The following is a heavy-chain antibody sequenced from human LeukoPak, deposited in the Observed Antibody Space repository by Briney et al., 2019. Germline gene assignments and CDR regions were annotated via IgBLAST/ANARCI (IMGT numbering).Heavy chain of an antibody. CDR1: GFTFSSYA. Sequence: GRSLRLSCAASGFTFSSYAVHWVRQAPGKGLEWVAVISNDGSNKYYADSVKGRFTISRDDSKNTLYLQMNSLRDEDTAVYYCARAEAYWYSYWGQGTLVTVSS. CDR3: ARAEAYWYSY. CDR2: ISNDGSNK. D-gene: IGHD1-26*01. J-gene: IGHJ4*02. V-gene: IGHV3-30-3*01.